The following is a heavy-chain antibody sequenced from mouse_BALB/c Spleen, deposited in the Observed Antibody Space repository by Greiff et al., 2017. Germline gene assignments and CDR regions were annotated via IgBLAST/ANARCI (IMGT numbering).Heavy chain of an antibody. CDR3: TRSYGSAY. CDR2: INPSNGGT. Sequence: QVQLKQSGAELVKPGASVKLSCKASGFNIKDYYMYWVKQRPGQGLEWIGEINPSNGGTNFNEKFKSKATLTVDKSSSTAYMQLSSLTSEDSAVYYCTRSYGSAYWGQGTLVTVSA. D-gene: IGHD1-1*01. CDR1: GFNIKDYY. J-gene: IGHJ3*01. V-gene: IGHV1S81*02.